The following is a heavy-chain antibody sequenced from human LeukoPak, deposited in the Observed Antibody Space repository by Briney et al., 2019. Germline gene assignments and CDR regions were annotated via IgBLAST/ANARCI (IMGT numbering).Heavy chain of an antibody. CDR1: GFTFSSYG. CDR3: AKGEGSWYYFDY. J-gene: IGHJ4*02. Sequence: GGSLRLSCAASGFTFSSYGMHWVRQAPGKGLEWVPFIRYDGSNKYYADSVKGRFTISRDNSKNTLYLQMNSLRAEDTAVYYCAKGEGSWYYFDYWGQGTLVTVSS. CDR2: IRYDGSNK. D-gene: IGHD6-13*01. V-gene: IGHV3-30*02.